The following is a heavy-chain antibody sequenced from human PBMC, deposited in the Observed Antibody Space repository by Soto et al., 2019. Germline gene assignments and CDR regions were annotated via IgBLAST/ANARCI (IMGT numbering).Heavy chain of an antibody. CDR2: IWYDGRNE. CDR3: ARGTATDGLDS. Sequence: GGYLRLSCVASGFTFSSYGMHWVRQAPGKGLEWVAFIWYDGRNENYTDSVKGRFSISRDNSKNTLFLQMNSLRVDDTAVYYCARGTATDGLDSWGQGTLVTVSS. J-gene: IGHJ5*01. CDR1: GFTFSSYG. V-gene: IGHV3-33*01. D-gene: IGHD2-21*02.